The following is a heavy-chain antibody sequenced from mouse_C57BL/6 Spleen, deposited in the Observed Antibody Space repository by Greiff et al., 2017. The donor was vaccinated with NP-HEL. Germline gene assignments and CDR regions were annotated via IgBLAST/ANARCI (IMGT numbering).Heavy chain of an antibody. CDR2: IDPNSGGT. Sequence: QVQLQQPGAELVKPGASVKLSCKASGYTFTSYWMHWVKQRPGRGLEWIGRIDPNSGGTKYNEKFKSKATLTVDKPSSTAYMQLSSLTSEDSAVYYCARGISPYYYGSSYWYFDVWGTGTTVTVSS. D-gene: IGHD1-1*01. CDR1: GYTFTSYW. V-gene: IGHV1-72*01. CDR3: ARGISPYYYGSSYWYFDV. J-gene: IGHJ1*03.